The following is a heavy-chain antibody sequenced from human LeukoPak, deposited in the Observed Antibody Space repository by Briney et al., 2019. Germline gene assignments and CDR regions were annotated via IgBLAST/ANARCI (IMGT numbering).Heavy chain of an antibody. V-gene: IGHV1-8*01. Sequence: ASVNVSCKASGYTFTNYDINWVRQAPGEGPEWMGWRNSNSGNTGYAQKFQGRVAMTRNTAISTAYMELSSLKSEDTAVYYCARGGYSGYDFGGVGLDPWGQGTLVTVSS. J-gene: IGHJ5*02. CDR1: GYTFTNYD. D-gene: IGHD5-12*01. CDR3: ARGGYSGYDFGGVGLDP. CDR2: RNSNSGNT.